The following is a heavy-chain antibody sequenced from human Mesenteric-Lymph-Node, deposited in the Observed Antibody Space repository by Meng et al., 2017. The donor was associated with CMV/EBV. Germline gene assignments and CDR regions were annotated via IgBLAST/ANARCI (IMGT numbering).Heavy chain of an antibody. D-gene: IGHD3-22*01. CDR3: ARMYYDNRDYYYLDY. CDR1: GFTFSSYW. CDR2: IQPDGTEK. J-gene: IGHJ4*02. V-gene: IGHV3-7*01. Sequence: GESLKISCAASGFTFSSYWMTWVRQAPGKGLEWVANIQPDGTEKYYVDSVKGRFTISRDNANNSLYLQMSSLGAEDTAVYYCARMYYDNRDYYYLDYWGQGTLVTVSS.